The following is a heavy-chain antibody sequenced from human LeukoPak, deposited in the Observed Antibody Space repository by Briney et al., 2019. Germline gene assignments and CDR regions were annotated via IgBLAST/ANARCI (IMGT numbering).Heavy chain of an antibody. CDR2: ISAYNGNT. CDR3: ARDSWGRPTYYYDSSGYYYEDY. J-gene: IGHJ4*02. CDR1: GYTFTSYG. V-gene: IGHV1-18*01. Sequence: ASVKVSCKASGYTFTSYGISWVRQAPGQGLEWMGWISAYNGNTNYAQKLQGRVTMTTDTSTSTAYMELRSLRSDDTAVYYCARDSWGRPTYYYDSSGYYYEDYWGEGTLVTVSS. D-gene: IGHD3-22*01.